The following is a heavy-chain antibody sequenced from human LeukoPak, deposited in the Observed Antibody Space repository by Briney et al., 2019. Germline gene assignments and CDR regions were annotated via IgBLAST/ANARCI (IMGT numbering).Heavy chain of an antibody. CDR1: GFTFSSFG. CDR2: IRSDGSSK. D-gene: IGHD4-17*01. V-gene: IGHV3-33*06. Sequence: GRSLRLSCAASGFTFSSFGLHWARQAPGKGLEWVALIRSDGSSKNYADSVKGRFTISRDTSKNTVHLQMNNLRAEDTAVYYCAKWSGDYPSYYLDYWGQGTLVTVSS. J-gene: IGHJ4*02. CDR3: AKWSGDYPSYYLDY.